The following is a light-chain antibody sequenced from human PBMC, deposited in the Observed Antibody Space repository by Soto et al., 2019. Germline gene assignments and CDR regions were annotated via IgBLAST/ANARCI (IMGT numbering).Light chain of an antibody. J-gene: IGKJ4*01. CDR2: GAS. Sequence: EIVLTQSPGTLSLSPGEIATLSCRASQSVTASYLAWYHQKPGQAPRLLIYGASSRATGIPDRFSGSGSGTDSTLIINRVEPEDFAVYYCQQYGSSPLTFCGGTKVEIK. V-gene: IGKV3-20*01. CDR3: QQYGSSPLT. CDR1: QSVTASY.